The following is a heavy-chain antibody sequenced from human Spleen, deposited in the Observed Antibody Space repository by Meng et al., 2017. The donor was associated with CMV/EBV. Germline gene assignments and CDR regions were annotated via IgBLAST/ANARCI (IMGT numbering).Heavy chain of an antibody. J-gene: IGHJ6*02. CDR1: GGSVSSGSYY. V-gene: IGHV4-61*01. CDR2: IYYSGST. Sequence: SETLSLTCTVSGGSVSSGSYYWSWIRQPPGKGLEWIGYIYYSGSTNYNPSLKSRVTISVDTSKNQFSLKLSSVTAADTAVYYCARDTSTWGGLPYYYYYYGMDVWGQGTTVTVSS. D-gene: IGHD3-16*02. CDR3: ARDTSTWGGLPYYYYYYGMDV.